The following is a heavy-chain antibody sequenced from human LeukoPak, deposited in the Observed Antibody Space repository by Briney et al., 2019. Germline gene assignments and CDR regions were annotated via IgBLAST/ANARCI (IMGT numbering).Heavy chain of an antibody. CDR1: GFTFSSYW. CDR3: ARADIFDY. V-gene: IGHV3-74*01. Sequence: LGGSLRLSCAASGFTFSSYWMHWVRQAPGKGPVCVSHINSDGSSAGYADSVKGRFTISRDNAKSTVFLQMNSLRAEDTAVYYCARADIFDYWGQGTLVTVSS. J-gene: IGHJ4*02. CDR2: INSDGSSA. D-gene: IGHD2-15*01.